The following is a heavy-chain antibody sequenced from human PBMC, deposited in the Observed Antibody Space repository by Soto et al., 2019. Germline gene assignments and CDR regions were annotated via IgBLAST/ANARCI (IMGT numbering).Heavy chain of an antibody. CDR2: IYYSGST. Sequence: PSETLSLTCTVSGGSISSYYWSWIRQPPGKGLEWIGYIYYSGSTNYNPSLKSRFTISRDNAKNSLYLQMNSLRVEDTAVYYCATLDTAEIQTAAYWGQGTLVTVSS. CDR1: GGSISSYY. J-gene: IGHJ4*02. D-gene: IGHD5-18*01. V-gene: IGHV4-59*12. CDR3: ATLDTAEIQTAAY.